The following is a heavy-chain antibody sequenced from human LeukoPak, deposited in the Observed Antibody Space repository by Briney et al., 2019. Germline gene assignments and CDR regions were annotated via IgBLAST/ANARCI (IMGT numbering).Heavy chain of an antibody. CDR1: GFTFSSYA. D-gene: IGHD6-6*01. CDR3: ARDGYSSSFYFDY. V-gene: IGHV3-74*01. CDR2: INSDGSRT. Sequence: GGSLRLSCAASGFTFSSYAMHWVRHAPGKGLGWVSRINSDGSRTTYADSVKGRFTFSRDNAKNTLYLQMNSLRAEDTAVYYCARDGYSSSFYFDYWGQGTLVTVSS. J-gene: IGHJ4*02.